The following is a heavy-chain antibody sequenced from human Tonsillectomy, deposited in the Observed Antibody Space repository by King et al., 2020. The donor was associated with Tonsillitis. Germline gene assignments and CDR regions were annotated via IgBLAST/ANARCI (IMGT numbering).Heavy chain of an antibody. J-gene: IGHJ5*02. V-gene: IGHV4-39*01. CDR2: VYYSGNT. Sequence: QLQESGPGLVRPSETLSLTCSVSGGSISNFNYYWGWIRQSPGKGLEWIGTVYYSGNTYYNPSLRSRVTIYVDTSKDQVSLKLSSVTAADTAVYYCAKASIAVAGRGWFDPWGQGTLVTVSS. CDR3: AKASIAVAGRGWFDP. CDR1: GGSISNFNYY. D-gene: IGHD6-19*01.